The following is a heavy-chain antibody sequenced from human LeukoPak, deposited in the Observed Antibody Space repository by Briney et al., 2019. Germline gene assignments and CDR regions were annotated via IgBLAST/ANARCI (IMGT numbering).Heavy chain of an antibody. CDR3: RVGATLFDY. CDR1: GYTFTSYV. Sequence: RASVKVSCKASGYTFTSYVISWVRQAPGQGLEWMGWISTYNGNTNYAQKLQGRVTMTTDTSTSTAYMELRSLRSDDTAVYYCRVGATLFDYWGQGTLVTVSS. D-gene: IGHD1-26*01. V-gene: IGHV1-18*01. CDR2: ISTYNGNT. J-gene: IGHJ4*02.